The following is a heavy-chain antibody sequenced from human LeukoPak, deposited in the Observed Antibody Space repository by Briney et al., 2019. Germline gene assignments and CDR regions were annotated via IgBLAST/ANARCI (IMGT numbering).Heavy chain of an antibody. CDR3: ARDPPTYYDILTGHLDY. J-gene: IGHJ4*02. CDR2: ISSNGGST. CDR1: GFTFSSYA. D-gene: IGHD3-9*01. Sequence: GGSLRLSCSASGFTFSSYAMHWVRQAPGKGLEYVSGISSNGGSTYYADSMKGRFTISRDNSKNTLYLQMNSLRTEDTAVYYCARDPPTYYDILTGHLDYWGQGTLVTVSS. V-gene: IGHV3-64*04.